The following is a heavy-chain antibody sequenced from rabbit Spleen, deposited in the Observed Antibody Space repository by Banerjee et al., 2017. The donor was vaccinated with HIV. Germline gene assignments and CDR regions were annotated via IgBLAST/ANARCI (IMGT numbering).Heavy chain of an antibody. CDR3: ARDTGTSFSSYGMDL. D-gene: IGHD8-1*01. Sequence: QSLEESGGDLVKPGTSLTLTCTASGLSFSSGYYMCWVRQAPGKGLEWIACIAAGSGSTTYYANWATGRFTISTTSSTTVTLQLTSLTAADTATYFCARDTGTSFSSYGMDLLGQGTLVTVS. CDR1: GLSFSSGYY. CDR2: IAAGSGSTT. J-gene: IGHJ6*01. V-gene: IGHV1S40*01.